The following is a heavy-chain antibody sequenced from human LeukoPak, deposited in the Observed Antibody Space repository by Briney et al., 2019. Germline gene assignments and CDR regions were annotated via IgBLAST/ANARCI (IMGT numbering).Heavy chain of an antibody. Sequence: SETLSLTCTVSGGSISSYYWSWIRQPPGKGLEWIGYIYYSGSTNYDPSLKSRVTISVDTSKNQFSLKLSSVTAADTAVYYCAREGRGAAAGMDYWGQGTLVTVSS. CDR1: GGSISSYY. CDR3: AREGRGAAAGMDY. J-gene: IGHJ4*02. V-gene: IGHV4-59*01. CDR2: IYYSGST. D-gene: IGHD6-13*01.